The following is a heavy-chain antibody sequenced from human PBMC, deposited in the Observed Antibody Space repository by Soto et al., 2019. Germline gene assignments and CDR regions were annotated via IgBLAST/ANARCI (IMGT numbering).Heavy chain of an antibody. D-gene: IGHD6-13*01. CDR2: IWYDGSNK. CDR3: ARGIAAAGTPDLDY. CDR1: GFTFSSYG. Sequence: QVQLVESGGGVVQPGRSLRLSCAASGFTFSSYGMHWVRQAPGKGLEWVAVIWYDGSNKYYADSVKGRFTISRDNSKNTLYLQMNSLRAEDPAVYYCARGIAAAGTPDLDYWGQGTLVTVSS. J-gene: IGHJ4*02. V-gene: IGHV3-33*01.